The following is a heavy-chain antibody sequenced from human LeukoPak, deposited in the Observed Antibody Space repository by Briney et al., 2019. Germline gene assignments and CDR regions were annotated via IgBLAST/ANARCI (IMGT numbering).Heavy chain of an antibody. CDR1: GGSINSHF. CDR2: IYISGST. D-gene: IGHD2-15*01. V-gene: IGHV4-4*07. J-gene: IGHJ4*02. Sequence: GSLRLSCTVSGGSINSHFWSWIRQPAGKGLEWSGRIYISGSTDYSPSLKSRVTMSVDTSKNQFSLRLSSVTAADTAVYYCARALNPLPGTYYFDYWGQGTLVTVSS. CDR3: ARALNPLPGTYYFDY.